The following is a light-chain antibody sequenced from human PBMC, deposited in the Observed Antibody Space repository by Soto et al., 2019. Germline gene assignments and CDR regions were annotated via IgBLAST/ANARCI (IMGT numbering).Light chain of an antibody. J-gene: IGKJ1*01. V-gene: IGKV3-11*01. Sequence: IVLTQSPATLSLSPGERATLSCRASQNISSYLIWYQQKPGQAPRLLMYDVSNRATGIPARFSGSGSGTDFTLTIISLEPEDLAVYYCQQRSNWPRTFGQGTKVEIK. CDR2: DVS. CDR3: QQRSNWPRT. CDR1: QNISSY.